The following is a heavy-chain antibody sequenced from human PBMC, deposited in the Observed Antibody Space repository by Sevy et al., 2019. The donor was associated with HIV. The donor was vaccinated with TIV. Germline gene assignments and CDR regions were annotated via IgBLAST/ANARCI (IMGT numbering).Heavy chain of an antibody. Sequence: GGSLRLSCAASGFTFSSYAMRWVRQAPGKGLEWVSAISGSGGSTYYADSVKGRFTISRDNSKNTLYLQMNSLRAEDTAVYSCAKAWGTSSSSGFDYYYYGMDVWGQGTTVTVSS. J-gene: IGHJ6*02. CDR1: GFTFSSYA. CDR2: ISGSGGST. CDR3: AKAWGTSSSSGFDYYYYGMDV. D-gene: IGHD6-6*01. V-gene: IGHV3-23*01.